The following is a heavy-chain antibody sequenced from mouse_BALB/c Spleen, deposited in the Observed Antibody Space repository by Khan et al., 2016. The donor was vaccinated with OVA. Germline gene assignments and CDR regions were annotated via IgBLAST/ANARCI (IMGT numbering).Heavy chain of an antibody. Sequence: VQLQESGPGLVAPSQSLSITCTVSGFSLTAYGINWVRQPPGKGLEWLGMIWGDGSTDYNSVLKSRLSITKDNSTSQVFLKMNSLQTDDSARYYCARELRLGWFAYWGQGTLVTVSA. CDR3: ARELRLGWFAY. J-gene: IGHJ3*01. V-gene: IGHV2-6-7*01. CDR2: IWGDGST. D-gene: IGHD1-2*01. CDR1: GFSLTAYG.